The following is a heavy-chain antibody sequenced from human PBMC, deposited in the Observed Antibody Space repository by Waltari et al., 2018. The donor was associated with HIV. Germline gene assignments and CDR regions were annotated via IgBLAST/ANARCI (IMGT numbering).Heavy chain of an antibody. J-gene: IGHJ4*02. CDR2: ITDTGTT. Sequence: RVAESGGGSVQPGGSLRLSCAASGFTVRTNYLGWVRQAPGKGLEWVSLITDTGTTYYADSVKGRFTISRDTSSNTVHLQMISLGAEDTAVYFCVREFNPRTTTSYYFDYWGQGTLVTVSS. V-gene: IGHV3-66*01. CDR1: GFTVRTNY. CDR3: VREFNPRTTTSYYFDY. D-gene: IGHD4-17*01.